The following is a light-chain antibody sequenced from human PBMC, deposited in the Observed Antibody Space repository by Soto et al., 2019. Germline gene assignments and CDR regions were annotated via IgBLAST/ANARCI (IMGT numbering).Light chain of an antibody. CDR1: NSDIGYYNF. V-gene: IGLV2-14*03. J-gene: IGLJ2*01. Sequence: QSALTQPASVSGSPGQSITISCTGTNSDIGYYNFVSWYQHHPGKAPKLMIYDVSNRPSGVSNRFSGSKSGNTASLTISGLQAEDEADYYFSSFTTSSALVFGGGTKLTVL. CDR3: SSFTTSSALV. CDR2: DVS.